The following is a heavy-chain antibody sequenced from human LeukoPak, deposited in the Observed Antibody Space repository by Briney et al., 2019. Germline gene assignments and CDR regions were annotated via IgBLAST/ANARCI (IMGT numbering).Heavy chain of an antibody. V-gene: IGHV3-66*01. D-gene: IGHD3-22*01. CDR1: GFTVSSNY. Sequence: GGSLRLSCAASGFTVSSNYMSWVRQAPGKGLVWGSVIYSGGSTYYADSVKGRFTISRDNSKNTLYLQMNSLRAEDTAVYYCARGSSGYRTKFDYWGQGTLVTVSS. CDR3: ARGSSGYRTKFDY. CDR2: IYSGGST. J-gene: IGHJ4*02.